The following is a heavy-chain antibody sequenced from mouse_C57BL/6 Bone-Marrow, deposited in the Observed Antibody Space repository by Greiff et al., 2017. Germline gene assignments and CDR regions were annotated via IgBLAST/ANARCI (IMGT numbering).Heavy chain of an antibody. CDR3: ARNPPFYYGSAWFAY. CDR1: GYTFTDYY. J-gene: IGHJ3*01. V-gene: IGHV1-19*01. D-gene: IGHD1-1*01. CDR2: INPYNGGT. Sequence: VQLQQSGPVLVKPGASVKMSCKASGYTFTDYYMNWVKQSHGMSLEWIGVINPYNGGTSYNQKFKGKATLTVDKSSSTAYMELNSLTSEDSAVYYCARNPPFYYGSAWFAYWGQGTLVTVSA.